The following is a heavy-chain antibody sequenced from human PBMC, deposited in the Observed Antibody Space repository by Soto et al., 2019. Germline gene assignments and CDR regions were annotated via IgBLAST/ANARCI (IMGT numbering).Heavy chain of an antibody. V-gene: IGHV4-4*02. J-gene: IGHJ4*02. CDR2: IYHSGST. Sequence: SETLSLTCAVSGGSISSSNWWSWVRQPPGKGLEWIGEIYHSGSTNYNPSLKSRVTISVDKSKNQFSLKLISVNAADTAVYYCARDGAPGTTGTTGLDYWGQGTLVTVSS. D-gene: IGHD1-1*01. CDR1: GGSISSSNW. CDR3: ARDGAPGTTGTTGLDY.